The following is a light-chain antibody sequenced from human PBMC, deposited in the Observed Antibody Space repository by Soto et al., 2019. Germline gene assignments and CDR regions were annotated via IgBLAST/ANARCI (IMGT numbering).Light chain of an antibody. Sequence: DIQMTQSPSSVSASVGDRVTITCRASQSISSWLAWYQRKPGKAPKLLIYAASHLQSGVPSRFSGSGSGTHFTLTISSLQPEDFATYYCQQANSFSLTFGGGTKVEI. CDR2: AAS. V-gene: IGKV1D-12*01. J-gene: IGKJ4*01. CDR1: QSISSW. CDR3: QQANSFSLT.